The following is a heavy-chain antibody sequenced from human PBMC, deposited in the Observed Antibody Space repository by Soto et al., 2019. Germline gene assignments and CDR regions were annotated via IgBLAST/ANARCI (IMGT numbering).Heavy chain of an antibody. CDR1: GFTFSDHA. CDR2: ISGGGSGA. Sequence: EVQLLESGGGLVQPGGSLRLSCTASGFTFSDHAMTWVRQAPGKGLEWLSGISGGGSGAYYADSVKGRFTVSRANSNNTLFLQMDSLSGEDTAVYYCAIDLWWYTHWGQGTLVTVSS. D-gene: IGHD2-15*01. V-gene: IGHV3-23*01. CDR3: AIDLWWYTH. J-gene: IGHJ4*02.